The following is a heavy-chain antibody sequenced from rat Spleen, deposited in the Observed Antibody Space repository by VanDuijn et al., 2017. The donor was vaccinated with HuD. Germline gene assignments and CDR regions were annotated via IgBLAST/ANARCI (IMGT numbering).Heavy chain of an antibody. V-gene: IGHV2S12*01. CDR1: GFLLTSNG. CDR3: TRESLPGYNSHWFLS. J-gene: IGHJ3*01. CDR2: ISTGGNT. Sequence: QVHLKESGPGLVQSSQTLSLTCTVSGFLLTSNGISWVRQPPGEGLEWIAAISTGGNTYYNSALKSRLSISRDTSKSQVFLKMDSLQTEDTATYFCTRESLPGYNSHWFLSWGQGTLVTVSS. D-gene: IGHD1-4*01.